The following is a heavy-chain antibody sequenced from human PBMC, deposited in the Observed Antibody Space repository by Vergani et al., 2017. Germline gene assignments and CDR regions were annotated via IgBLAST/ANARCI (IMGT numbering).Heavy chain of an antibody. Sequence: QVQLQESGPGLVKPSQTLSLTCTVSGGSISSGGYYWSWIRQHPGKGLEWIGYIYYSGSTYYNPSLKSRVTISVDTSKNQFSLKLSSVTAADTAVYYCARVIAAAGKKSYYYYGMDVWGQGTTVTVSS. V-gene: IGHV4-31*03. J-gene: IGHJ6*02. D-gene: IGHD6-13*01. CDR2: IYYSGST. CDR3: ARVIAAAGKKSYYYYGMDV. CDR1: GGSISSGGYY.